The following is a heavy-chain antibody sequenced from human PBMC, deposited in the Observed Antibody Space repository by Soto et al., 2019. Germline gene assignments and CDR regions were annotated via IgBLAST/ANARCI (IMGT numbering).Heavy chain of an antibody. CDR1: GASISSEQS. CDR3: ARSFGWYAIDQ. D-gene: IGHD6-19*01. V-gene: IGHV4-4*02. J-gene: IGHJ1*01. Sequence: TSETLSLTCAVSGASISSEQSWSWVRQPPGKGLEWIGEIHHSGSTNNNPPLKSRVTMSVDKSKNQFSLMLSSVTAADTAVYYCARSFGWYAIDQWGQGTLVTVSS. CDR2: IHHSGST.